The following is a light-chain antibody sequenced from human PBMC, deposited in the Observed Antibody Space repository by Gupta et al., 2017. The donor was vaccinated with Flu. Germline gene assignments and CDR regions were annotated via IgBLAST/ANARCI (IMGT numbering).Light chain of an antibody. CDR1: QSALYSSNNKNY. CDR3: QQYNTTPRT. CDR2: WAS. J-gene: IGKJ1*01. V-gene: IGKV4-1*01. Sequence: DIVMTQSPDSLAVSLGERATINCKSSQSALYSSNNKNYLAWYQQKPGQPPKLLIYWASTRESGIPDRFSGSGSGTDFSLTITSLQAEDVALYYCQQYNTTPRTFGQGTKVEIK.